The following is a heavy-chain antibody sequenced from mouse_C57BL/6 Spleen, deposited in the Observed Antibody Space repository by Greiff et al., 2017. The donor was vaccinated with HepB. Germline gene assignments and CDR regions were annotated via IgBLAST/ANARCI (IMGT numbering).Heavy chain of an antibody. CDR1: GFTFSSYA. V-gene: IGHV5-4*01. CDR2: ISDGGSYT. D-gene: IGHD1-1*01. Sequence: EVKVVESGGGLVKPGGSLKLSCAASGFTFSSYAMSWVRQTPEKRLEWVATISDGGSYTYYPDNVKGRFTISRDNAKNNLYLQMSHLKSEDTAMYYCARDIITTVVAYYFDYWGQGTTLTVSS. J-gene: IGHJ2*01. CDR3: ARDIITTVVAYYFDY.